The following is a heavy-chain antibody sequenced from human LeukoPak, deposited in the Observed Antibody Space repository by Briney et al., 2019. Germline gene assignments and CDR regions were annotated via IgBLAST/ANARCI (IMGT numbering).Heavy chain of an antibody. CDR2: ISGSGGST. V-gene: IGHV3-23*01. J-gene: IGHJ4*02. CDR3: AKDPTAVAGFEFGGFDY. Sequence: GGSLRLSCAASGFTFSGYAMNWVRQAPGKGLEWVSSISGSGGSTYYADSVKGRFTISRDNSKHMLYLQMNRLRADETAVYYCAKDPTAVAGFEFGGFDYWGQGTLVTVSS. CDR1: GFTFSGYA. D-gene: IGHD6-19*01.